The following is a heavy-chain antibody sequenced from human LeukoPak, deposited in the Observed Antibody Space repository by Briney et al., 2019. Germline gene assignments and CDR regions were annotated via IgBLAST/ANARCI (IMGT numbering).Heavy chain of an antibody. V-gene: IGHV3-23*01. D-gene: IGHD6-13*01. CDR2: ISGSGGST. Sequence: GGSLRLSCAASGFTFSSYAMSWVRQAPGKGLEWVSAISGSGGSTYYADSVKGRFTTSRDNSKNTLYLQMNSLRAEDTAVYYCAKDRLRSSWDLGGDAFDIWGQGTMVTVSS. J-gene: IGHJ3*02. CDR3: AKDRLRSSWDLGGDAFDI. CDR1: GFTFSSYA.